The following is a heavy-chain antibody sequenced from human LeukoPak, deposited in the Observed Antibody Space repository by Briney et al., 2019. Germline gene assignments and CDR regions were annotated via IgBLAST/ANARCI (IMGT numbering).Heavy chain of an antibody. V-gene: IGHV3-30*18. CDR2: ISYDGSNK. Sequence: GGSLRLSCAASGFTFSSYAMSWVRQAPGKGLEWVAVISYDGSNKYYADSVKGRFTISRDNSKNTLYLQMNSLRAEDTAVYYCAKDHRRVTLDYWGQGTLVTVSS. CDR1: GFTFSSYA. D-gene: IGHD2-21*02. J-gene: IGHJ4*02. CDR3: AKDHRRVTLDY.